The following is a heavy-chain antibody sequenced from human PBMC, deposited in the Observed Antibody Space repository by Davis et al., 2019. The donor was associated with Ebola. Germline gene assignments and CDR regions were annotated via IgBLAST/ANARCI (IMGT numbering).Heavy chain of an antibody. D-gene: IGHD1-20*01. CDR2: IIPIFGTA. CDR3: ARDNWNQRRAFDI. V-gene: IGHV1-18*04. J-gene: IGHJ3*02. CDR1: GYTFTGYY. Sequence: AASVKVSCKASGYTFTGYYMHWVRQAPGQGLEWMGGIIPIFGTANYAQKLQGRVTMTTDTSTNTAYMELRSLRSDDTAVYYCARDNWNQRRAFDIWGQGTMVTVSS.